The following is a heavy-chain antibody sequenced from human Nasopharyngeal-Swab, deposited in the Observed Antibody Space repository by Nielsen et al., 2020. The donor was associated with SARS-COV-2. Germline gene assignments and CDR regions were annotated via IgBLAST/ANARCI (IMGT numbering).Heavy chain of an antibody. J-gene: IGHJ4*02. Sequence: GESLKISCAASGFTFSSYSLNWVRQSPGKGLEWVSYISSSGSIIYYADSVKGRFTISRDNSKNTLYLQMSSLRAEDTATYYCARDPRGDGYSLFDYWGQGTMVTVSS. V-gene: IGHV3-48*01. CDR2: ISSSGSII. CDR3: ARDPRGDGYSLFDY. D-gene: IGHD5-24*01. CDR1: GFTFSSYS.